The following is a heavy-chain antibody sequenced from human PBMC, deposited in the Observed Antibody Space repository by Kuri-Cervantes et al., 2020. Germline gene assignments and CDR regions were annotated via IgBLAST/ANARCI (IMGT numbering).Heavy chain of an antibody. J-gene: IGHJ4*02. CDR2: ISSSSSYI. CDR3: AKAPSVYYGIVGATGDY. Sequence: GESLKISCAASGFTFDDYAMHWVRQAPGKGLEWVSSISSSSSYIYYADSVRGRFTISRDNAKNSLYLQMNSLRAEDTAVYYCAKAPSVYYGIVGATGDYWGQGALVTVSS. V-gene: IGHV3-21*04. D-gene: IGHD1-26*01. CDR1: GFTFDDYA.